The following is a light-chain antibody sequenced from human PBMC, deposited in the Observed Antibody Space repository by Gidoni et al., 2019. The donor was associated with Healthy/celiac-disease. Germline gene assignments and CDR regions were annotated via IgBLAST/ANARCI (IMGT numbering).Light chain of an antibody. CDR1: QSVSSY. CDR3: QWEVT. V-gene: IGKV3-11*01. CDR2: DAS. J-gene: IGKJ5*01. Sequence: EIVLTQSPATLSLSPGERATLSCRASQSVSSYLAWYQQKPGQAPRLLIYDASNRATGIPARFSGSGSGTDFTLTISSLEPEDFAVYYCQWEVTLGQGTRLEIK.